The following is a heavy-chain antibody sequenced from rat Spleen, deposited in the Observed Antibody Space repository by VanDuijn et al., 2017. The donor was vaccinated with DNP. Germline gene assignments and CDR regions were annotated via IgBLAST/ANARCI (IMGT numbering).Heavy chain of an antibody. V-gene: IGHV3-1*01. D-gene: IGHD1-9*01. J-gene: IGHJ2*01. CDR2: ISYSGTT. Sequence: EVQLQESGPGLMKPSQSLSLTCSVTGYSITSNYWGWIRKFPGNKMEWIGHISYSGTTSYHPSLKSRISITRDTSKNQFFLQWSSVTTEDTATYYCARHPRYGYKEDYFDYWGQGVMVTVSS. CDR3: ARHPRYGYKEDYFDY. CDR1: GYSITSNY.